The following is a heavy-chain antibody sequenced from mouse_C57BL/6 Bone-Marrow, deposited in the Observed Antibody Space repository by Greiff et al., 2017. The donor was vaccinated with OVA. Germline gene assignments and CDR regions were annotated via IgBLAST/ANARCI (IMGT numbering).Heavy chain of an antibody. CDR2: ISSGSSTI. D-gene: IGHD2-5*01. CDR1: GFTFSDYG. J-gene: IGHJ4*01. V-gene: IGHV5-17*01. Sequence: EVQLVESGGGLVKPGGSLKLSCAASGFTFSDYGMHWVRQAPEKGLEWVAYISSGSSTIYYADPVKGRFTISRDNAKNTLFLQMTSLRSEDTAMYDCAREGYSNLYYYAMDYWGQGTSVTVSS. CDR3: AREGYSNLYYYAMDY.